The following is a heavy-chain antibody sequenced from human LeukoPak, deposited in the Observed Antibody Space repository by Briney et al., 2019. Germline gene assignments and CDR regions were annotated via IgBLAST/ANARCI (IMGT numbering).Heavy chain of an antibody. CDR3: ARVPAAISYYYYGMDV. V-gene: IGHV4-59*01. J-gene: IGHJ6*04. Sequence: SETLSHTCTVSGGSISNYYWSWIRQPPGKGLEWIGYIYYRGSTNYNPSLKSRVTISVDTSKNQFSLKLSSVTAADTAVYYCARVPAAISYYYYGMDVWGKGTTVTVSS. CDR1: GGSISNYY. CDR2: IYYRGST. D-gene: IGHD2-2*01.